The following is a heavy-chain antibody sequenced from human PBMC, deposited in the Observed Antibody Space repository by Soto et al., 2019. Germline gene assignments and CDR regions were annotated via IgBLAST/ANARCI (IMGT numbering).Heavy chain of an antibody. CDR1: GFTFSSYA. Sequence: QPGGSLRLSCAASGFTFSSYAMSWVRQAPGKGLEWVSAISGSGGSTYYAGSVKGRFTISRDNSKNTLYLQMNSLRAEDTAVYYCAKRHYYGSGSYYNPPFDPWGQGTLVTVSS. D-gene: IGHD3-10*01. V-gene: IGHV3-23*01. CDR2: ISGSGGST. CDR3: AKRHYYGSGSYYNPPFDP. J-gene: IGHJ5*02.